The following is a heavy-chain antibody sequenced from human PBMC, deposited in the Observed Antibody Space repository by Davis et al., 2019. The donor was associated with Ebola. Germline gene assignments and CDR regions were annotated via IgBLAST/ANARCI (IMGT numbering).Heavy chain of an antibody. CDR1: GFTFSTFW. CDR3: VRQGPIDY. CDR2: IKQSGREK. Sequence: GESLKISCAASGFTFSTFWMAWVRQVPGKGLEWVANIKQSGREKDYVDSVEGRFTISRDNAKNSLYLQMNSLRVEDTALYYCVRQGPIDYWGQGTLVTVSS. J-gene: IGHJ4*02. V-gene: IGHV3-7*01.